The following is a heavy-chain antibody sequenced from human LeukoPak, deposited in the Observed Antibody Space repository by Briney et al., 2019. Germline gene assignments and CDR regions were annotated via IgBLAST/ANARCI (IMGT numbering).Heavy chain of an antibody. CDR3: ARARRPSDYGGLDN. D-gene: IGHD4/OR15-4a*01. Sequence: GGSLRLSCVPSRFTFTDHYMSWISQAPGKGLEWISCIGGGGSPIYYADSVRGRFSISRDNAKNSLFLQMDSPRAEDTAVYYCARARRPSDYGGLDNWGQGTLVTVSS. CDR1: RFTFTDHY. CDR2: IGGGGSPI. V-gene: IGHV3-11*04. J-gene: IGHJ4*02.